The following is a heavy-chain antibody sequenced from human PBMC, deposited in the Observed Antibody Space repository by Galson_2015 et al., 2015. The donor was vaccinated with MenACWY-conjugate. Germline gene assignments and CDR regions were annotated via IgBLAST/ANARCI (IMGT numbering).Heavy chain of an antibody. V-gene: IGHV5-51*01. J-gene: IGHJ4*02. CDR2: ILSGDSDT. CDR1: GYSFTSYW. CDR3: ATKVEMATIIPYYFDY. D-gene: IGHD5-24*01. Sequence: QSGAEVKKPGESLKISCKGSGYSFTSYWVGWVRQMPGKGLGWTGIILSGDSDTRYSPSFQGQVTISADKSISTAYLQWSSLKASDTAMYYCATKVEMATIIPYYFDYWGQGTLVTVSS.